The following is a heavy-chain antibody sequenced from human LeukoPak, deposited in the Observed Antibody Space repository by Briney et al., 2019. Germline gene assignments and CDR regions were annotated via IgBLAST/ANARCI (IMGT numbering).Heavy chain of an antibody. CDR1: GFTFSSHD. CDR3: AKGAYYAD. Sequence: GRSLRLSCAASGFTFSSHDMHWVRQAPGKGLEWVAFISYDGGKKDYADSVKGRFTISRDNSKNTLYLQMNSLRAEDTAVYYCAKGAYYADWGQGTLVTVSS. CDR2: ISYDGGKK. J-gene: IGHJ4*02. V-gene: IGHV3-30*18. D-gene: IGHD3-3*01.